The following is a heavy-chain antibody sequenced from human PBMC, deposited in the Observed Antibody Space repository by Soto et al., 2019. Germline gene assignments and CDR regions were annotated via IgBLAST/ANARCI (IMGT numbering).Heavy chain of an antibody. CDR1: GYTFTNYG. J-gene: IGHJ5*02. D-gene: IGHD3-10*01. Sequence: QVQLVQSGAEVKKPGASVKVSCKASGYTFTNYGIRWVRQAPGQGLEWMGWINTYNGNTNHAQKLQGRVTMTTDTSTSTAYMELRSLRSDDTAVYYCARGVGSGTYYNQYNWFDPWGQGTLVTVSS. CDR2: INTYNGNT. V-gene: IGHV1-18*01. CDR3: ARGVGSGTYYNQYNWFDP.